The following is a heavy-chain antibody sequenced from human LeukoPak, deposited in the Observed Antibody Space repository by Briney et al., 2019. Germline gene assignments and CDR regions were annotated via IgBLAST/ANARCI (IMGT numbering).Heavy chain of an antibody. V-gene: IGHV4-39*01. CDR2: VYYSGST. Sequence: RSSETLSLTCTVSGVSISSSIYYWGWIRQPPGKGLEWIGSVYYSGSTYYNPSLKSRVTISVDTSKNQFSLKLSSVTAADTAVFYCARQPTYYYYYMDAWGKGTTVTVSS. CDR1: GVSISSSIYY. CDR3: ARQPTYYYYYMDA. J-gene: IGHJ6*03.